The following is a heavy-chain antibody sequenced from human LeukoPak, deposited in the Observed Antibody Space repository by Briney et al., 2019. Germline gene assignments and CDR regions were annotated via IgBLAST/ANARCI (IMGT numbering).Heavy chain of an antibody. V-gene: IGHV3-11*01. D-gene: IGHD6-13*01. J-gene: IGHJ4*02. CDR3: ARGSSSWTFDY. CDR2: ISSSGSTI. Sequence: GGSLRLSCAASGFTFSDYYMSWIRQAPGKGLGWVSYISSSGSTIYYADSVKGQFTISRDNAKNSLYLQMNSLRAEDTAVYYCARGSSSWTFDYWGQGTLVTVSS. CDR1: GFTFSDYY.